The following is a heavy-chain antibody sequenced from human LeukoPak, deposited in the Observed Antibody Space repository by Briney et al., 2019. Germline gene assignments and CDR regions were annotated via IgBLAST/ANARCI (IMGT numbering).Heavy chain of an antibody. D-gene: IGHD4-11*01. Sequence: AGGSLRLSCAASGFTFSNYAMRRARQAPGTGLKCVSVISGSGVRTYYGDSVKGRFTISRDNSKNTLYLEMKSLRAGDTAVYYCAKDRYGYSMGYHGVEGSFDYWGQGTLVTVSS. V-gene: IGHV3-23*01. CDR2: ISGSGVRT. CDR1: GFTFSNYA. J-gene: IGHJ4*02. CDR3: AKDRYGYSMGYHGVEGSFDY.